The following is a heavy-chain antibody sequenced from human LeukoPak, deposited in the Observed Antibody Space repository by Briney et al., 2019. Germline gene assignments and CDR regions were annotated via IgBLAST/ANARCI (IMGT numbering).Heavy chain of an antibody. Sequence: TSGTANYNPSLKDRVIMSLDTSKNQLSLKLTSVTAADTAVYYCARVGPRPRAFDIWGQGTMVTVSS. CDR3: ARVGPRPRAFDI. D-gene: IGHD6-25*01. V-gene: IGHV4-4*07. J-gene: IGHJ3*02. CDR2: TSGTA.